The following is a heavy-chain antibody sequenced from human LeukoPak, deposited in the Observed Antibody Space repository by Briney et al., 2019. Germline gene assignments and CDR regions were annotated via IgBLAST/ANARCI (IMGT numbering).Heavy chain of an antibody. CDR1: GFSFSNSW. V-gene: IGHV3-7*01. CDR2: INQDESTK. CDR3: TRDFAFQHFDY. D-gene: IGHD2-21*01. J-gene: IGHJ4*02. Sequence: SGGSLRLSRAATGFSFSNSWMTWVRQAPGKGPECLANINQDESTKNYVDSVKARFTISRDSAKNSLYLQMNSLRAEDTAVYYCTRDFAFQHFDYWGQGTLVTVSS.